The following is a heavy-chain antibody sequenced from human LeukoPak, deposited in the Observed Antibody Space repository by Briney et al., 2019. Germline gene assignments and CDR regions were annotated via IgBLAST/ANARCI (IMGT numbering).Heavy chain of an antibody. CDR1: GFAFDYYW. J-gene: IGHJ6*02. CDR3: SRELVAATKFVHRGMDA. V-gene: IGHV3-74*01. Sequence: HPGGSLRLSCAASGFAFDYYWMNWVRQAPGKRLVWVSRIHSDGGVTRYADSVKGRFTISRDNAKNTLYLQMNDLTVEDTGVYYCSRELVAATKFVHRGMDAWGQGTTVTVSS. D-gene: IGHD1-26*01. CDR2: IHSDGGVT.